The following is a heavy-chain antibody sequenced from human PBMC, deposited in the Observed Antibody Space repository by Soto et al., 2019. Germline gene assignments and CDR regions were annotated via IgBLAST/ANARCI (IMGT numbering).Heavy chain of an antibody. J-gene: IGHJ3*02. CDR3: AKVSIYDFWSGYLDGDAFDI. V-gene: IGHV3-30*18. CDR2: ISYDGSNK. Sequence: GGSLRLSCAASGFTFSSYGMHWVRQAPGKGLEWVAVISYDGSNKYYADSVKGRFTISRDNSKNTLYLQMNSLRAEDTAVYYCAKVSIYDFWSGYLDGDAFDIWGQGTMVTVSS. D-gene: IGHD3-3*01. CDR1: GFTFSSYG.